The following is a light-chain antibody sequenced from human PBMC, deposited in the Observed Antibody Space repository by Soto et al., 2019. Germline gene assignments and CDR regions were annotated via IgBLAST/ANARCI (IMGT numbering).Light chain of an antibody. CDR2: EVS. Sequence: QSVLTQPASVSGSPGQSITISCTGTSSDVGGYNYVSWYQQHPGKAPKLMIYEVSNRPSGVSNRFSGSKSGNTASLTISGLQAEDEADYYCSSYTSSSTLSVVVGGGTKLTVL. CDR3: SSYTSSSTLSVV. J-gene: IGLJ2*01. CDR1: SSDVGGYNY. V-gene: IGLV2-14*01.